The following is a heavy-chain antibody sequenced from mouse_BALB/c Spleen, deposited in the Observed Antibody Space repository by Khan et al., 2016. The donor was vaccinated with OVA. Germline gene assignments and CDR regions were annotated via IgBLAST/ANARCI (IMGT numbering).Heavy chain of an antibody. CDR3: ARRAYYGNWYFDV. CDR2: ISYSGST. V-gene: IGHV3-2*02. CDR1: GYSITSDYA. D-gene: IGHD2-1*01. J-gene: IGHJ1*03. Sequence: EVQLQESGPGLVKPSQSLSLTCTVTGYSITSDYAWNWIRQFPGNKLEWMGYISYSGSTSYNPSLKSRISITRDTSKNQLFLQLNSVTTEDTATYYCARRAYYGNWYFDVWGTGTTVTVSS.